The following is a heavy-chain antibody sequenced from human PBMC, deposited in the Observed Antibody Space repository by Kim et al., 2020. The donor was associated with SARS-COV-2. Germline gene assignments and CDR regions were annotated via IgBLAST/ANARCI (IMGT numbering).Heavy chain of an antibody. Sequence: SQEFKGRFTITRCTSASTAYMELSSLRSEDTAVYYCARDRGIAAAGTNYWGQGTLVTVSS. J-gene: IGHJ4*02. D-gene: IGHD6-13*01. V-gene: IGHV1-3*01. CDR3: ARDRGIAAAGTNY.